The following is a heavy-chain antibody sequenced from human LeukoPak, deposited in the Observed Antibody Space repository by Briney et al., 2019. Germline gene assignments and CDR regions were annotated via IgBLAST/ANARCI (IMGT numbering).Heavy chain of an antibody. CDR2: ISGDNGNK. CDR1: GYTFTIYG. J-gene: IGHJ4*02. D-gene: IGHD3-22*01. Sequence: ASVTVSFKASGYTFTIYGISWVRQAPGQGLEWMGWISGDNGNKYYAQKLQGRVTMTTDTSTSTAYMELRSLRSGDTAVYFCARDCDRSGYYCYWGQGTLVTVSS. CDR3: ARDCDRSGYYCY. V-gene: IGHV1-18*01.